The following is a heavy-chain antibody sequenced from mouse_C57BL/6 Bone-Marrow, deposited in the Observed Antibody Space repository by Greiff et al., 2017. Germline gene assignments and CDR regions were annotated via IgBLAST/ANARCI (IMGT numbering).Heavy chain of an antibody. V-gene: IGHV1-15*01. CDR1: GYTFTDYE. CDR3: ARSGITTGVGDYFDY. J-gene: IGHJ2*01. D-gene: IGHD1-1*01. Sequence: QVQLQQSGAELVRPGASVTLSCKASGYTFTDYEMHWVKQTPVHGLEWIGAIDPETGGTAYNQKFKGKATLTVDKSSSTAYMELRSLTSEDSAVYYCARSGITTGVGDYFDYWGQGTTLTVSS. CDR2: IDPETGGT.